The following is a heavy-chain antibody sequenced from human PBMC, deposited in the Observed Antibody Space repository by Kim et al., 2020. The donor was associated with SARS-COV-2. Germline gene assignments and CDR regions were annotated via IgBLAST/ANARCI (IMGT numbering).Heavy chain of an antibody. D-gene: IGHD5-12*01. V-gene: IGHV4-30-2*01. CDR3: ARVGYIGYDTKNNWFDP. Sequence: SETLSLTCAVSGGSISSGGYSWSWIRQPPGKGLEWIGYIYHSGSTYYNPSLKSRVTISVDRSKNQFSLKLSSVTAADTAVYYCARVGYIGYDTKNNWFDP. J-gene: IGHJ5*02. CDR2: IYHSGST. CDR1: GGSISSGGYS.